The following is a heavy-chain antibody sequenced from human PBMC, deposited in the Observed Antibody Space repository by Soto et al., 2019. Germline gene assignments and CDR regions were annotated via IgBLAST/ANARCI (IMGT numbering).Heavy chain of an antibody. V-gene: IGHV4-61*01. J-gene: IGHJ6*02. Sequence: QVQLQESGPGLVKPSETLSLLCFVSGEAVGSGQSYWNWIRQAPGKGLEWICHTSVTGAMKYSASLKSRVTMSVDTSKSQISLTLTSVTAADSATYFCARGRADSAGRSVGRRMDVWGQGTTVAVAS. D-gene: IGHD3-10*01. CDR3: ARGRADSAGRSVGRRMDV. CDR2: TSVTGAM. CDR1: GEAVGSGQSY.